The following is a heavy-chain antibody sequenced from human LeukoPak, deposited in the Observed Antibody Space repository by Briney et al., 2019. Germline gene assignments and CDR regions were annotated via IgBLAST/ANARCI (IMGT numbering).Heavy chain of an antibody. CDR3: ARDQPQWEGGDPLFDY. V-gene: IGHV7-4-1*02. D-gene: IGHD1-26*01. CDR1: GYTLSTYD. CDR2: INTNTGNP. Sequence: ASVKVSCKASGYTLSTYDMNWVRQAPGQGLEWMGWINTNTGNPTYAQGFTGRFVFSLDTSVSTAYLQISSLKAEDTAVYYCARDQPQWEGGDPLFDYWGQGTLVTVSA. J-gene: IGHJ4*02.